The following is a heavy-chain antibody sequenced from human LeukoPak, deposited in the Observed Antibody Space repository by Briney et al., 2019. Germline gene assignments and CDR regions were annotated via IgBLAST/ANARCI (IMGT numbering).Heavy chain of an antibody. D-gene: IGHD3-9*01. J-gene: IGHJ4*02. Sequence: SSETLSLTCAAYGGSFSGYYWSWIRQPPGKGLEWIGEINHSGSTNYNPSLKSRVTISVDTSKNQFSLKLSSVTAADTAVYYCARGYYDILTGYPLWGQGTLVTVSS. V-gene: IGHV4-34*01. CDR3: ARGYYDILTGYPL. CDR1: GGSFSGYY. CDR2: INHSGST.